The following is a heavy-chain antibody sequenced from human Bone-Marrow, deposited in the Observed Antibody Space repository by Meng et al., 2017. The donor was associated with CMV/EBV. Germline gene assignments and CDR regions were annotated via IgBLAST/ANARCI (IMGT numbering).Heavy chain of an antibody. D-gene: IGHD3-3*01. Sequence: GESLKISCAASGFTFDDYGMSWVRQAPGKGLEWVYGINWNGGSTGYADSVKGRFTISRDNAKNSLYLQMNSLRAEDTALYYCARWIGSGYYKVDKVTDYYYGMDVWGQGTTVTVSS. CDR2: INWNGGST. CDR1: GFTFDDYG. J-gene: IGHJ6*02. V-gene: IGHV3-20*04. CDR3: ARWIGSGYYKVDKVTDYYYGMDV.